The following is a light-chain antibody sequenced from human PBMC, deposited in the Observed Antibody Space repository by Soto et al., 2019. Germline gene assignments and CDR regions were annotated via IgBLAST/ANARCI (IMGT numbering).Light chain of an antibody. CDR2: GAS. CDR1: QSVSSSY. V-gene: IGKV3-20*01. CDR3: QQYNNWPGT. Sequence: EIVLTQSPGTLSLSPGERATLSCRASQSVSSSYLAWYQQKRGQAPSLLMYGASRRATGIPERFSGSGSETDFTLTISRLEPEDFAVYYCQQYNNWPGTFGQGTKVDIK. J-gene: IGKJ1*01.